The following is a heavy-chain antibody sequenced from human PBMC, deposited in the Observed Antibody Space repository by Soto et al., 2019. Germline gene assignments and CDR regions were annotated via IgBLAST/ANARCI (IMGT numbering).Heavy chain of an antibody. CDR1: GGSISSYY. D-gene: IGHD3-3*01. J-gene: IGHJ4*02. CDR2: IYYSGST. Sequence: SETLSLTCTVSGGSISSYYWSWIRQPPGKGLEWIGYIYYSGSTNYNPSLKSRVTISVDTSKNQFSLKLSSVTAADTAVYYCASLYRYDFWSGLFDYWGQGTLVTVSS. V-gene: IGHV4-59*08. CDR3: ASLYRYDFWSGLFDY.